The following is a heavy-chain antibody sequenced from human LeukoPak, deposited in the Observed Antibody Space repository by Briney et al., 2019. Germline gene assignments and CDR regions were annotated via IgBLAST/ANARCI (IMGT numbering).Heavy chain of an antibody. CDR2: ISYDGSNK. CDR1: GFTFSSYG. V-gene: IGHV3-30*18. CDR3: ANGRMDV. Sequence: GGSLRLSCAASGFTFSSYGMHWVRQAPGKGLEWVAVISYDGSNKYYADSVKGRFTISRGNSKNTLYLQMNSLRAEDTAVYYCANGRMDVWGQGTTVTVSS. D-gene: IGHD1-14*01. J-gene: IGHJ6*02.